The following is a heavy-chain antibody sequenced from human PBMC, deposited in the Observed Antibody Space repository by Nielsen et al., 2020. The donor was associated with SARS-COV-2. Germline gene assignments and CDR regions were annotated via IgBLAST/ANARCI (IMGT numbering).Heavy chain of an antibody. CDR3: ARGSGRSGYYWPFDY. CDR1: GGSISSSSYY. CDR2: IYYSGST. J-gene: IGHJ4*02. V-gene: IGHV4-39*01. Sequence: SETLSLTCTVSGGSISSSSYYWGWIRQPPGKGLEWIGSIYYSGSTYYNPSLKSRVTISVDTSKNQFSLKLSSVTAADTAVYYCARGSGRSGYYWPFDYWGQGTLVTVSS. D-gene: IGHD3-22*01.